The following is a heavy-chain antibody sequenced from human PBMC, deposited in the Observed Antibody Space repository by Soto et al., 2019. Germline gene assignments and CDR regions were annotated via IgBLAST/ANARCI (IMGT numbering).Heavy chain of an antibody. CDR2: MNPGSGNT. CDR3: ARMASSGSLNWFDP. V-gene: IGHV1-8*01. D-gene: IGHD3-10*01. CDR1: GYTFTNYE. Sequence: RASVKVSCKASGYTFTNYEISWVRQATGQGLEWMGWMNPGSGNTGYAHKFQGRVTMTRNISISTAYMELSRPGSDDTAIYYCARMASSGSLNWFDPWGQGTLVTVSS. J-gene: IGHJ5*02.